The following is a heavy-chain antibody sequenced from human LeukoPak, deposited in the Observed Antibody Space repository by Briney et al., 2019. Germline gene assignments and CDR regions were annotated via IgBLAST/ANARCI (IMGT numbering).Heavy chain of an antibody. CDR3: ARDVYYYGSGSDYMDV. CDR1: GGSISSGSYY. D-gene: IGHD3-10*01. Sequence: SETLSLTCTVSGGSISSGSYYWSWIRQPAGKGLEWIGRIYTSGSTNYNPSLKSRVTISVDTSKNQFSLKLSSVTAADTAVYYCARDVYYYGSGSDYMDVWGKGTTVTISS. CDR2: IYTSGST. J-gene: IGHJ6*03. V-gene: IGHV4-61*02.